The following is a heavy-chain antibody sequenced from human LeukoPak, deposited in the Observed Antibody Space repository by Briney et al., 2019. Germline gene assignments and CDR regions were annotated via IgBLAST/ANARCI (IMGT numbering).Heavy chain of an antibody. D-gene: IGHD1-7*01. CDR2: IYHSGST. Sequence: ASETLSLTCAVSGYSISSGYYWGWIRQPPGKGLEWIGSIYHSGSTYYNPSLKSRVTISVDTSKNQFSLKLSSVTAADTAVYYCARHNWNYYLDYWGQGTLVTVSS. CDR1: GYSISSGYY. V-gene: IGHV4-38-2*01. J-gene: IGHJ4*02. CDR3: ARHNWNYYLDY.